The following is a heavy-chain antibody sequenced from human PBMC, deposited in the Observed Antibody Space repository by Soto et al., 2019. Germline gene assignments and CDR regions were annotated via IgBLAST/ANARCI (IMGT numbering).Heavy chain of an antibody. V-gene: IGHV3-23*01. Sequence: GGSLRISCAASVFTFTNFGMNWVRQALGKGLEWVSVISGTGNTTYNADTVKDRFTISRDSSMNTAFLQMNSLRAEDTPLYYCPKGYCSSTRCSFDYWGQGTLVTVSS. CDR3: PKGYCSSTRCSFDY. CDR1: VFTFTNFG. CDR2: ISGTGNTT. D-gene: IGHD2-2*01. J-gene: IGHJ4*02.